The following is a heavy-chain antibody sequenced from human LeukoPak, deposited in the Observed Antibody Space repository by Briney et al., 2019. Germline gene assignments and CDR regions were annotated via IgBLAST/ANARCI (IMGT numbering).Heavy chain of an antibody. Sequence: GGSLRLSCAASGFTFSSYDMHWVRQATGKGLEWVSAIGTAGDTYYPGSVKGRFTISRENAKNSLYLQMNSLRAGDTAVYYCARARITMVRGVISDAFDIWGQGTMVTVSS. CDR2: IGTAGDT. J-gene: IGHJ3*02. D-gene: IGHD3-10*01. CDR3: ARARITMVRGVISDAFDI. CDR1: GFTFSSYD. V-gene: IGHV3-13*01.